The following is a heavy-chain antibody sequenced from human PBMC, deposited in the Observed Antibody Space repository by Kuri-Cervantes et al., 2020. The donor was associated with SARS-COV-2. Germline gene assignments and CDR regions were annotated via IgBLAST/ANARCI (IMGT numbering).Heavy chain of an antibody. V-gene: IGHV3-74*01. CDR2: INPDGSYT. D-gene: IGHD3-22*01. Sequence: GESLKISCAASGFTFSGHWIHWVRQAPGKGLVWVSRINPDGSYTNNADSVKGRFTLSRDNAKNMLFLQMNSLRAEDTAVYYCARGEGPMTTDGLDVWGQGTTVTVSS. CDR1: GFTFSGHW. CDR3: ARGEGPMTTDGLDV. J-gene: IGHJ6*02.